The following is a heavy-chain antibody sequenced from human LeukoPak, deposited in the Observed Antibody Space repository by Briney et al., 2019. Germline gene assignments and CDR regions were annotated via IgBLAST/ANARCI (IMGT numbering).Heavy chain of an antibody. D-gene: IGHD5-18*01. CDR2: ISYDGSNK. CDR3: AKGHDTAGLDY. Sequence: HPGGSLRLSCAASGFTFSSYGMHWVRQAPGKGLEWVAVISYDGSNKYYTDSVKGRFTISRDNSKNTLYLQMNSLRAEDTAVYYCAKGHDTAGLDYWGQGTLVTVSS. V-gene: IGHV3-30*18. CDR1: GFTFSSYG. J-gene: IGHJ4*02.